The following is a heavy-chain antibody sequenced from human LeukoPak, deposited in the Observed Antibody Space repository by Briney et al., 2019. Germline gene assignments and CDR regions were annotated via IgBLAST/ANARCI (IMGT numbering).Heavy chain of an antibody. CDR3: ARGRPYYYGAFDI. CDR2: INHSGST. Sequence: SETLSLTCAVYGGSFSGYYWSWIRQPPGKGLEWIGEINHSGSTNYNPSLKSRVTISVDTSKNQFSLKLSSVTAADTAVYYCARGRPYYYGAFDIWGQGAMVTVSS. V-gene: IGHV4-34*01. D-gene: IGHD3-10*01. CDR1: GGSFSGYY. J-gene: IGHJ3*02.